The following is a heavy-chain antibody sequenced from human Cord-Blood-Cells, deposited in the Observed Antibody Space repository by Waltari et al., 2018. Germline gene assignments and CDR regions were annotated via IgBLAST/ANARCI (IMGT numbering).Heavy chain of an antibody. D-gene: IGHD1-26*01. V-gene: IGHV3-23*04. CDR3: AKDSAGATDY. J-gene: IGHJ4*02. CDR1: GFTFSSYA. CDR2: IRGSGGST. Sequence: EVQLVESGGGLVQPGGFLRLSCAASGFTFSSYAMSWVRQAPGKGLEWFSAIRGSGGSTYYADSVKGRFTIARDNAKNTLYLQMNILRAEDTAVYYCAKDSAGATDYWGQGPLVTVS.